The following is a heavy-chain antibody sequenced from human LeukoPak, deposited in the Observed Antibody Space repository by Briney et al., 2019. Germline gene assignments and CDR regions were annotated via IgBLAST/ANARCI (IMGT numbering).Heavy chain of an antibody. CDR3: TKRDSSGYFHFDN. Sequence: GGSLRLSCAASGLTFNNFPMGWVRQAPGKGLEWVSFIDGSGDSRYYGDPVKGRFTTSRDNSKSVLFLQMNSLRVDDTAVYYCTKRDSSGYFHFDNWGQGTLVTVSS. D-gene: IGHD3-22*01. J-gene: IGHJ4*02. CDR1: GLTFNNFP. V-gene: IGHV3-23*01. CDR2: IDGSGDSR.